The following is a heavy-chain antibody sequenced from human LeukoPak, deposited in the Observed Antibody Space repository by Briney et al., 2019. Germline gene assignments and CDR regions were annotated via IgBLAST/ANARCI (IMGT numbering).Heavy chain of an antibody. CDR3: ARDAGRAGAAFDI. V-gene: IGHV3-7*03. Sequence: GGSLRLSCAASGFTFRSYWMSWVRQAPGKGLEWVASIKKDGSEKYYVDSVKGRFTVSRDNAKNSLYLQMNSLRVEDTAMYYCARDAGRAGAAFDIWGQGTMVTVSS. D-gene: IGHD1-26*01. CDR2: IKKDGSEK. J-gene: IGHJ3*02. CDR1: GFTFRSYW.